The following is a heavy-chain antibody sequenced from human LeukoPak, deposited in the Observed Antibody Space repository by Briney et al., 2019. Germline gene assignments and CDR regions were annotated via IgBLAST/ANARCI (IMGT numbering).Heavy chain of an antibody. Sequence: KSGGSLRLSCAASGFNFNNCTFNWVRQAPGKGLEWVSSISSRSTYIYYADSMKGRFTISRDNAKSSLYLQMNSLRAEDTAVYYCARSPGGTYYYYYMDVWGKGTTVTVSS. CDR3: ARSPGGTYYYYYMDV. J-gene: IGHJ6*03. D-gene: IGHD3-10*01. V-gene: IGHV3-21*01. CDR2: ISSRSTYI. CDR1: GFNFNNCT.